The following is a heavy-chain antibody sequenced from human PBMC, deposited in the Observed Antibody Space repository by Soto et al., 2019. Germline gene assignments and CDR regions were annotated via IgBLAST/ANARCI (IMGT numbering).Heavy chain of an antibody. CDR3: AKWSGFGDL. CDR2: ITRSADLS. J-gene: IGHJ4*02. V-gene: IGHV3-23*01. CDR1: VFDFSSYS. Sequence: GTLRLAGEASVFDFSSYSITWVRQAPGKGLEYVSGITRSADLSFYADSVRGRFTVSRDNFKNTAYLEMNNLRVEDTAVYYCAKWSGFGDLWGQGSLVTVSS. D-gene: IGHD3-10*01.